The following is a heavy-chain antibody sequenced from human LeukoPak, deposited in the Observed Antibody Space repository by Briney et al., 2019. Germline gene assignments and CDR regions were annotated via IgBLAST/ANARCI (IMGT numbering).Heavy chain of an antibody. CDR1: GGSISSHY. V-gene: IGHV4-59*11. CDR3: ARGFSGVTAFNI. J-gene: IGHJ3*02. CDR2: IYSTWST. Sequence: PSETLSLTCTVSGGSISSHYWSWIRQPPGKGLEWIGYIYSTWSTNYNPSLKSRVTISVDTSKNQFSLKLSSVTVADTAVYYCARGFSGVTAFNIWGQGTMVTVSS. D-gene: IGHD3-10*01.